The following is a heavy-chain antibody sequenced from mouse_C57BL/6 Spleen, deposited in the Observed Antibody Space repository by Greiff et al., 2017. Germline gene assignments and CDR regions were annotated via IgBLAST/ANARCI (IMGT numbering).Heavy chain of an antibody. J-gene: IGHJ2*01. V-gene: IGHV14-2*01. Sequence: EVKLMESGAELVKPGASVKLSCTASGFNIKDYYMHWVKQRTEQGLAWIGRIDPEDGETKYAPKFQGKATLTADTSSNTAYLQLSSLTSEDTAVYYCARIYYYGSSYDDYWGQGTTLTVSS. D-gene: IGHD1-1*01. CDR2: IDPEDGET. CDR1: GFNIKDYY. CDR3: ARIYYYGSSYDDY.